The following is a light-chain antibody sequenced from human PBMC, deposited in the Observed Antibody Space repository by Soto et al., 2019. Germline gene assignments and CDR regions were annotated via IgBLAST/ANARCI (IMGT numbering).Light chain of an antibody. CDR3: QQYGWSPLT. CDR1: QSVSSSY. Sequence: EIVLTQSPGPLSLSPGERATLSCRASQSVSSSYLAWYQQKPGQAPRLLIYGASSRATGIPDRFSGSGSGTDVTLTISRLEPEDVAVYYCQQYGWSPLTFGGGTKVEIK. J-gene: IGKJ4*01. V-gene: IGKV3-20*01. CDR2: GAS.